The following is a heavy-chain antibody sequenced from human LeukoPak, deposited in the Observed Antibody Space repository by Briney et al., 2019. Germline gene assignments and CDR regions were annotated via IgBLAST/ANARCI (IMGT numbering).Heavy chain of an antibody. Sequence: GGSLRLPCAASGLTISNNYWHWVRQAPGKRPEWVSIIYANGDTLYAASVRGRFTFSRDNSKNTLYLQMNSLRAEDTAIYYCAHGDYPLTYWGQGTLVTVSS. CDR1: GLTISNNY. J-gene: IGHJ4*02. V-gene: IGHV3-66*01. CDR3: AHGDYPLTY. D-gene: IGHD4-17*01. CDR2: IYANGDT.